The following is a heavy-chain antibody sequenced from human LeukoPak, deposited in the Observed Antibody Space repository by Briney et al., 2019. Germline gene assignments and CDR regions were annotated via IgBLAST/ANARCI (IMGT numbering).Heavy chain of an antibody. Sequence: SETLSLTCTVSGGSISSYYWSWIRQPPGKGLEWIGYIYYSGSTNYNPSLKSRVTISVDTSKNQFSLKLSSVTAADTAVYYCARGGSGSYPFDYWGRGTLVTVSS. J-gene: IGHJ4*02. CDR3: ARGGSGSYPFDY. V-gene: IGHV4-59*01. CDR1: GGSISSYY. CDR2: IYYSGST. D-gene: IGHD1-26*01.